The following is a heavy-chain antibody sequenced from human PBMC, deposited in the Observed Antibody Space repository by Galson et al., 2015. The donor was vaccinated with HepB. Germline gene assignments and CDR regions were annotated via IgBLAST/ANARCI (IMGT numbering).Heavy chain of an antibody. J-gene: IGHJ4*02. D-gene: IGHD4-17*01. CDR2: INHSGST. CDR1: GGSFSGYY. V-gene: IGHV4-34*01. Sequence: LSLTCAVYGGSFSGYYWSWIRQSPGKGLEWIGEINHSGSTNYNPSLKSRVTISVDTSKNQFSLKLTSVTVADTAVYFCATMTTVTPTRVDYWGQGTLATVSS. CDR3: ATMTTVTPTRVDY.